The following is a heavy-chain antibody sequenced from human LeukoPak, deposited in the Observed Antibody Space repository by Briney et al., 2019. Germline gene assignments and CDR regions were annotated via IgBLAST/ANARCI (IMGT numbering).Heavy chain of an antibody. CDR1: GGSISSSSYY. Sequence: SETLSLTCTVSGGSISSSSYYWGWIRQPPGKGLEWIGSIYYSGSTYYNPSLKSRVTISVDTSKNQFSLKLSSVTAADTAVYYCARGGTMMGKSKWFDPWGQGTLVTVSS. CDR2: IYYSGST. CDR3: ARGGTMMGKSKWFDP. D-gene: IGHD3-22*01. V-gene: IGHV4-39*07. J-gene: IGHJ5*02.